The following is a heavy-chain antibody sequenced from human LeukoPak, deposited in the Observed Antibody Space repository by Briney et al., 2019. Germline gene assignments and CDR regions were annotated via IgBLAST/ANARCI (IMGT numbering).Heavy chain of an antibody. Sequence: SETLSLTCTVSGGSIFSYYWSWIRQPPGKGLEWMGYIYYSGSTNYNPSLKSRVTISVDTSKDQFSLRVSSVTAADTAVYYCARHLNNCGDDCYIFDYWGQGTLVTVSS. CDR3: ARHLNNCGDDCYIFDY. J-gene: IGHJ4*02. CDR2: IYYSGST. CDR1: GGSIFSYY. V-gene: IGHV4-59*08. D-gene: IGHD2-21*01.